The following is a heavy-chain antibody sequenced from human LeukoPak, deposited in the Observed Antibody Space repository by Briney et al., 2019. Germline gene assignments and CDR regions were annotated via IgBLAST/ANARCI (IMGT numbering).Heavy chain of an antibody. D-gene: IGHD2-15*01. CDR1: GDSISRYY. CDR2: IYYSGST. V-gene: IGHV4-39*07. CDR3: ARVTLKDIVVVVAAPSAWFDP. Sequence: SETLSLTCAVSGDSISRYYWGWIRQPPGKGLEWIGSIYYSGSTYYNPSLKSRVTISVDTSKNQFSLKLSSVTAADTAVYYCARVTLKDIVVVVAAPSAWFDPWGQGTLVTVSS. J-gene: IGHJ5*02.